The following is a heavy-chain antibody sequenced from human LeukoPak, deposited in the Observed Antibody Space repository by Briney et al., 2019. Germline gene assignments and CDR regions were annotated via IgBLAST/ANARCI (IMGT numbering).Heavy chain of an antibody. CDR1: DFNVRGND. CDR2: IKSGGGT. D-gene: IGHD3-3*01. Sequence: GGSLRLSCAASDFNVRGNDMTWVRQAPGKGLEWVSVIKSGGGTYYADSVKGRFTISRDNSKNTMYLQLNSLTTEDTAVYYCARDTPIRDFWSGYYPDFWGQGTLVTVSS. J-gene: IGHJ4*02. V-gene: IGHV3-53*05. CDR3: ARDTPIRDFWSGYYPDF.